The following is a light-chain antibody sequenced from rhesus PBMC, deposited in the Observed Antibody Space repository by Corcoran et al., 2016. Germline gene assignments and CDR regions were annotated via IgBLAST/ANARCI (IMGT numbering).Light chain of an antibody. V-gene: IGKV1-25*01. CDR1: QGITND. CDR3: QHYYSTPLT. CDR2: EAS. Sequence: DIQMTQSPSSLSASVGDRVTITCRASQGITNDLAWYQQKPGETPKLLIYEASSLQSGIPSRFSGSGYGTDFTLTISSLQSEDFATYYCQHYYSTPLTFGGGTKVEIK. J-gene: IGKJ4*01.